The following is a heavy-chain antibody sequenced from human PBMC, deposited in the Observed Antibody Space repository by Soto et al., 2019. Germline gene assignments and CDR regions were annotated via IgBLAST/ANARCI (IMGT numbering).Heavy chain of an antibody. CDR1: GFTFSSYA. Sequence: PGGSLRLSCGASGFTFSSYAMSWVRQAPGKGLEWVSAIGGSDGRPYYADSVKGRFAISRDNSKNTLFLQMSSLRAEDSAVYYCAKSSHLYVVPAAVYFDDWGQGTLVTSPQ. CDR2: IGGSDGRP. J-gene: IGHJ4*02. V-gene: IGHV3-23*01. CDR3: AKSSHLYVVPAAVYFDD. D-gene: IGHD2-2*01.